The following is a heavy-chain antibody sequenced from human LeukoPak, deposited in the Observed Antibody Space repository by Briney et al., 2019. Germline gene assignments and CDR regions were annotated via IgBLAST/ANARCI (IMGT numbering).Heavy chain of an antibody. D-gene: IGHD7-27*01. V-gene: IGHV3-48*03. CDR1: GFTFSSYE. J-gene: IGHJ6*03. Sequence: GGSLRLSCAASGFTFSSYEMKWVRQAPGKGLEWVSYISSSGSTIYYADSVKGRFTISRDNAKNSLYLQMNSLRAEDTAVYYCARVRATGDRNYYYYMDVWGKGTTVTISS. CDR2: ISSSGSTI. CDR3: ARVRATGDRNYYYYMDV.